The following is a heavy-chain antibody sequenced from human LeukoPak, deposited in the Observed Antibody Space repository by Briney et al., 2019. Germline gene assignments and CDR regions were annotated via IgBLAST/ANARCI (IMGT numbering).Heavy chain of an antibody. CDR3: ARWPCSGGSCYRYFDY. CDR2: IYYSGST. V-gene: IGHV4-59*01. CDR1: GGSISSYY. Sequence: ASETLSLTCTVSGGSISSYYWSWIRQPPGKGLEWIGYIYYSGSTNYNPSLKSRVTISVDTSKNQFSLKLSSVTAADTAVYYCARWPCSGGSCYRYFDYWGQGTLVTVSS. J-gene: IGHJ4*02. D-gene: IGHD2-15*01.